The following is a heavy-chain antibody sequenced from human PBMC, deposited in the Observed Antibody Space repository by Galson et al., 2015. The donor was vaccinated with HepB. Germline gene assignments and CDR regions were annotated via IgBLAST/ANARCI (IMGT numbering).Heavy chain of an antibody. CDR2: IYSGGRT. Sequence: SLRLSCAVSGFTVSSNYMSWVRQAPGKGLEWVSIIYSGGRTYYADSVKGRFTISRDTSRNTFYIRMNNLRAEDTAVYYCACSGNYYGVDYWGQGTLVTVSS. J-gene: IGHJ4*02. CDR3: ACSGNYYGVDY. CDR1: GFTVSSNY. D-gene: IGHD3-22*01. V-gene: IGHV3-53*01.